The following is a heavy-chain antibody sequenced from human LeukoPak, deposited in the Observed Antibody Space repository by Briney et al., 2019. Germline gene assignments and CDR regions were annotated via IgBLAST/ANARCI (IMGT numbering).Heavy chain of an antibody. CDR1: GFTFNSKW. CDR3: VRDGLPAAFDY. CDR2: INNDGSGT. D-gene: IGHD2-2*01. V-gene: IGHV3-74*01. Sequence: PGGSLRLSCAASGFTFNSKWMHWVRQAPGKGLVWVSHINNDGSGTSYADSVKGRFTISRDNAKNTLYLQTNSLRAEDTAIYYCVRDGLPAAFDYWGQGTLVTVSS. J-gene: IGHJ4*02.